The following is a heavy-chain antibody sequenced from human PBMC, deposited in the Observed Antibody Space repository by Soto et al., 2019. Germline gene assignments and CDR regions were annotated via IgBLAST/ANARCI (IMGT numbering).Heavy chain of an antibody. J-gene: IGHJ4*02. CDR2: IVVGSGNT. CDR3: AARGGFSGYYFDY. V-gene: IGHV1-58*01. D-gene: IGHD5-12*01. CDR1: GFTFTSSA. Sequence: ASVKVSCKASGFTFTSSAVQWVRQARGQRLEWIGWIVVGSGNTNYAQKFQERVTITRDMSTSTAYMELSSLRSEDTAVYYCAARGGFSGYYFDYWGQGTLVTVSS.